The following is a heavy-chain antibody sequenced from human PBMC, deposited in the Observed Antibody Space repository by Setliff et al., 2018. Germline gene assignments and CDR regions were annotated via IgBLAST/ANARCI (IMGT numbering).Heavy chain of an antibody. Sequence: LSLSCAASGFAFTSYDMTWVRQAPGKGLVWVSRIGTDGSGTEYADSVKGRFTISRDNTKNTVYLQMNSLRAEDTAVYYCARDREGDGNYYMDVWGKGTTVTVSS. V-gene: IGHV3-74*03. D-gene: IGHD1-1*01. J-gene: IGHJ6*03. CDR3: ARDREGDGNYYMDV. CDR2: IGTDGSGT. CDR1: GFAFTSYD.